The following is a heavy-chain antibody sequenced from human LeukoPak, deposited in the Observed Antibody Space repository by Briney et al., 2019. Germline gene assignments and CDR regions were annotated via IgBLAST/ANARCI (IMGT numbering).Heavy chain of an antibody. CDR3: SAVRGVNAYYYGMDV. CDR2: ISYDGSNK. D-gene: IGHD3-10*01. CDR1: GSTFSSYG. Sequence: PGGSLRLSCAASGSTFSSYGMHWVRQAPGKGLEWVAVISYDGSNKYYADSVKGRFTISRDNSKNTLYLQMNSLRAEDTAVYYCSAVRGVNAYYYGMDVWGQGTTVTVSS. V-gene: IGHV3-30*03. J-gene: IGHJ6*02.